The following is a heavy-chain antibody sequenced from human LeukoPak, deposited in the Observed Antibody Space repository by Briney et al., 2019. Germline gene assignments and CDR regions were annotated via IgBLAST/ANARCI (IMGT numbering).Heavy chain of an antibody. D-gene: IGHD3-10*01. CDR3: AKDITYYYGSGSYYPFDY. J-gene: IGHJ4*02. Sequence: GGSLRLSCAASGFTFSSYSMNWVRQAPGKGLEWVSAISGSGGSTYYADSVKGRFTISRDNSKNTLYLQMNSLRAEDTAVYYCAKDITYYYGSGSYYPFDYWGQGTLVTVSS. CDR1: GFTFSSYS. CDR2: ISGSGGST. V-gene: IGHV3-23*01.